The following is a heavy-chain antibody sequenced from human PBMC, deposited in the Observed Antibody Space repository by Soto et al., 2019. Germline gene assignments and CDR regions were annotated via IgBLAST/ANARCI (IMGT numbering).Heavy chain of an antibody. D-gene: IGHD6-19*01. CDR1: GGTFSSYT. CDR2: IIPILGIA. V-gene: IGHV1-69*02. Sequence: SVKVSCKASGGTFSSYTISWVRQAPGQGLEWMGRIIPILGIANYAQKFQGRVTITADKSTSTAYMELSSLRSEDTAVYYCARGIAVAGILGNWFDPWGQGTLVTVSS. CDR3: ARGIAVAGILGNWFDP. J-gene: IGHJ5*02.